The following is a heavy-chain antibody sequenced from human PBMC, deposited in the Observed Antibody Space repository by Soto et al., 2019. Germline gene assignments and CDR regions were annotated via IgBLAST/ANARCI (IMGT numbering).Heavy chain of an antibody. J-gene: IGHJ4*02. D-gene: IGHD3-10*01. CDR1: GFTFSGFD. V-gene: IGHV3-33*01. Sequence: QVQLVESGGGVVQPGRSLRLSCAASGFTFSGFDMHWVRQAPGKGLEWVAVIWYDGSNKYYADSVKGRFTISRDNSKDTLYLQMNSLRAEDTGLYYCARVSPTSGPSTTEYWGQGTLVTVSS. CDR2: IWYDGSNK. CDR3: ARVSPTSGPSTTEY.